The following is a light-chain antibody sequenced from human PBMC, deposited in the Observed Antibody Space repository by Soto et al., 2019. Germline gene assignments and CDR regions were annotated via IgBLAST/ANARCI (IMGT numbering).Light chain of an antibody. CDR1: SSDMENYA. CDR3: LAWDTSPRAWV. V-gene: IGLV1-51*02. Sequence: QSVLTQPPSVSAAPGQKVPISCSGSSSDMENYAVSWYRQLPGTAPKFLIYQNNKRPSGIPDRFSGSKSDTSATLDITGLWPEDEADYYYLAWDTSPRAWVFGGGTKVTVL. CDR2: QNN. J-gene: IGLJ3*02.